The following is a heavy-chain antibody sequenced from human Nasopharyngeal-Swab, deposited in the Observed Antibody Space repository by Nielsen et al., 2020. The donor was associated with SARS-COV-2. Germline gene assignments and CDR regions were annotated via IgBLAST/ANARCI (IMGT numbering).Heavy chain of an antibody. V-gene: IGHV3-23*01. CDR2: TTASGGGT. D-gene: IGHD1-1*01. Sequence: GESLKIPCAASGFTFSSFGMGWVRQAPGKGLGWVSGTTASGGGTYYADSVKGRFTMSRDNSENTLYLQMDSVRAEDTAMYYCAKTYNTNGRRGPFDFWGQGTLVTVSS. CDR1: GFTFSSFG. J-gene: IGHJ4*02. CDR3: AKTYNTNGRRGPFDF.